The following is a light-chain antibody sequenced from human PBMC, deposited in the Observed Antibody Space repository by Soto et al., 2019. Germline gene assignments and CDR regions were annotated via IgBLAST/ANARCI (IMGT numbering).Light chain of an antibody. CDR2: DNN. Sequence: QSVLTRPPSVSAAPRQKVTISCSGSSSNIRNNYVSWYQQLPGTAPKLLIYDNNKRPSGIPDRVSGSKSGTSATLGITGLQTGDEADYYCGTWDSSLSAYVFGTGTKLTVL. J-gene: IGLJ1*01. V-gene: IGLV1-51*01. CDR1: SSNIRNNY. CDR3: GTWDSSLSAYV.